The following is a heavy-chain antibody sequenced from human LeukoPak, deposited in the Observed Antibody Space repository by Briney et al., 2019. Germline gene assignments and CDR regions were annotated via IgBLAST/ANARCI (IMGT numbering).Heavy chain of an antibody. J-gene: IGHJ6*02. CDR2: ISRDGNNN. D-gene: IGHD3-10*01. CDR1: GFSFSSYA. V-gene: IGHV3-30-3*01. CDR3: ARGLVRGVAYYGLDV. Sequence: PGMSLRPSCAASGFSFSSYAMHWVRQAPGEGLEWVAVISRDGNNNYYADSVKDRFTISRDNSKNTLYLQMNSLRPEDTAIYHCARGLVRGVAYYGLDVWGQGTTVTVSS.